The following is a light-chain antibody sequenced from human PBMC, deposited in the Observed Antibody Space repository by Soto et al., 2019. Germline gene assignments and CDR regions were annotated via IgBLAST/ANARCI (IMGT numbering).Light chain of an antibody. CDR2: EVS. V-gene: IGLV2-14*01. J-gene: IGLJ1*01. CDR3: SSYRGSNTLGI. CDR1: SSDVGGHNY. Sequence: QSALTQPASVSGSPGQSITISCTGPSSDVGGHNYVSWYQQHPGTAPKLLIYEVSNRPSGVSNRFSGTKSGNTATLTISGLQAEDEADYYCSSYRGSNTLGIFGTGTQLTVL.